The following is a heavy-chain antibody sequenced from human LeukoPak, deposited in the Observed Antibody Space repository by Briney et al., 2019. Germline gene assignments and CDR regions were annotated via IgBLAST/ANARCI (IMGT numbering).Heavy chain of an antibody. D-gene: IGHD2-21*02. CDR3: ARTFCSGDDCSSYGWPDP. CDR1: GGSISPYY. V-gene: IGHV4-59*01. CDR2: IYHTGST. J-gene: IGHJ5*02. Sequence: PSETLSLTCTVSGGSISPYYWSWVRQPPGKGLEWIGHIYHTGSTNYNPSLKSRVTISLDTSKNQFSLKLNSVTAADTAVYYCARTFCSGDDCSSYGWPDPWGQGTLVTVSA.